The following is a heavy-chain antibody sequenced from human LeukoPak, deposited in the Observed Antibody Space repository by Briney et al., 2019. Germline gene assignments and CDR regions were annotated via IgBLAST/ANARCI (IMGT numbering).Heavy chain of an antibody. CDR2: INPNSGGT. V-gene: IGHV1-2*02. J-gene: IGHJ3*02. D-gene: IGHD1-7*01. CDR3: ARVSGTWSAFDI. CDR1: GYTFTGYY. Sequence: GASVKVSCKASGYTFTGYYMHWVRQAPGQGLEWMGWINPNSGGTNYAQKFQGRVTMTRDTSISTAYMELSRLGSDDTAVYYCARVSGTWSAFDIWGQGTMVTVSS.